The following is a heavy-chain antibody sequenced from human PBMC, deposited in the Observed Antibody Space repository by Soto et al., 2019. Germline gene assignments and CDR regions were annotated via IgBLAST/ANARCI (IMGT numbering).Heavy chain of an antibody. CDR3: ARECSSTSFYTPHYSYSMDF. D-gene: IGHD2-2*02. V-gene: IGHV1-2*02. J-gene: IGHJ6*02. CDR1: GYTFTGYY. Sequence: GDSVKVSCKASGYTFTGYYMHWVRQAPGQGLEWMGWINPNSGGTNYAQKFQGRVTMTRDTSISTAYMELSRLRSDDTAVYYCARECSSTSFYTPHYSYSMDFWGQGTMVTVSS. CDR2: INPNSGGT.